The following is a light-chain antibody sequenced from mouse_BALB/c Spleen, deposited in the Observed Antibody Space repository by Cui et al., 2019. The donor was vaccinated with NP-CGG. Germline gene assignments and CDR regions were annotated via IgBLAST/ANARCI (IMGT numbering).Light chain of an antibody. CDR1: TGAVTTNNY. V-gene: IGLV1*01. J-gene: IGLJ1*01. CDR3: ALWYSNHWV. CDR2: GTN. Sequence: QALVPQASALTTSPGETVTLTCRSSTGAVTTNNYANWVQEKPDHLFTGLIGGTNNRVPGVPARFSGSLIGDKAALTITGAQTEDEAIYFCALWYSNHWVFGGGTKLTVL.